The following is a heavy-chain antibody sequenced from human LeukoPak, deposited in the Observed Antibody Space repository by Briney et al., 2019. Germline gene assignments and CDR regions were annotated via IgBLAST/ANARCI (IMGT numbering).Heavy chain of an antibody. V-gene: IGHV3-23*01. D-gene: IGHD2-2*02. J-gene: IGHJ4*02. CDR2: ISISGGTT. CDR3: AKEEIPTAY. Sequence: GGSLRLSCVVSGFTFSTSAMTWVRQAPGKGLEWVSGISISGGTTYYADSVEGRFTISRDNSKNTLYLQMNSLRAEDTAVYYCAKEEIPTAYWGRGTLVTVSS. CDR1: GFTFSTSA.